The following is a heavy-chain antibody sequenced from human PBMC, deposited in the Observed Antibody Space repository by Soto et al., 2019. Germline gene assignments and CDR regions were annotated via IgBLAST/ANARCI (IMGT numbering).Heavy chain of an antibody. CDR2: INAGNGNT. D-gene: IGHD4-17*01. V-gene: IGHV1-3*01. Sequence: GASVQVPCKASGYTFTNYAMHWVRQAPGQRLEWMGWINAGNGNTKYSQKFQGRVTITRDTSASTAYMELSSLRTEDTAVYYCASRSSETTGYYYGIDIWGQGTTVTVSS. CDR3: ASRSSETTGYYYGIDI. J-gene: IGHJ6*02. CDR1: GYTFTNYA.